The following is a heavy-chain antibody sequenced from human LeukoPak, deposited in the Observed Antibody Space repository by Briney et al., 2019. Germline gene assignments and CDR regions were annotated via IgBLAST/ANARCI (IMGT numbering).Heavy chain of an antibody. CDR3: ATSYSSSWWLYYFDY. D-gene: IGHD6-13*01. Sequence: ASVKVSCKVSGGTFVSYAISWVRQAPGQGLEWMGGIIPIFGTANYAQKFQGRVTITADESTSTAYMELSSLRSEDTAVYYCATSYSSSWWLYYFDYWGQGTLVTVSS. V-gene: IGHV1-69*13. CDR1: GGTFVSYA. J-gene: IGHJ4*02. CDR2: IIPIFGTA.